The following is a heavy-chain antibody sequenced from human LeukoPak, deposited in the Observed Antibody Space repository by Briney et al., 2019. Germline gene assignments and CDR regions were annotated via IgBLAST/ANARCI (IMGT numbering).Heavy chain of an antibody. CDR3: ARDHAAGYSSGWYIV. J-gene: IGHJ4*02. V-gene: IGHV4-31*03. CDR1: GGSISSGGYY. D-gene: IGHD6-19*01. Sequence: TLSLTCTVSGGSISSGGYYWSWIRQHPGKGLEWIGYIYYSGSTYYNPSLKSRVTISVDTSKNQFSLKLSSVTAADTAVYYCARDHAAGYSSGWYIVWGQGTLVTVSS. CDR2: IYYSGST.